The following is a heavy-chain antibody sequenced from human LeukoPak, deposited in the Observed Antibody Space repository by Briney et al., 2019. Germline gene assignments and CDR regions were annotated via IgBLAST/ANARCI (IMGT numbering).Heavy chain of an antibody. Sequence: SETLSLTCTVSGGSISSFYWSWIRQPPGKGLEWIAYIYYSGITNYNPSLKSQATISVDTSKKQFSLKLSSVTAADTAVYYCARVTIAAAGIEGWFDPWGQGTLVTVSS. CDR1: GGSISSFY. J-gene: IGHJ5*02. V-gene: IGHV4-59*01. CDR3: ARVTIAAAGIEGWFDP. D-gene: IGHD6-13*01. CDR2: IYYSGIT.